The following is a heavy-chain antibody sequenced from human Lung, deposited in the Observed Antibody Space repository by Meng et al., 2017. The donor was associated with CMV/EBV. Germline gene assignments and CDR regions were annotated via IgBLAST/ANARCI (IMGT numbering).Heavy chain of an antibody. CDR1: GYSFTSYW. CDR3: ARFEGRLGDS. V-gene: IGHV5-51*01. D-gene: IGHD3-9*01. CDR2: IYPADSDT. Sequence: GXXRLPCKGSGYSFTSYWIGWVRQMPGKGLEWMGIIYPADSDTRYSPSFQGQVTISADKSISTAYLQWSSLKASDTAMYYCARFEGRLGDSWGQGTLVTVSS. J-gene: IGHJ5*01.